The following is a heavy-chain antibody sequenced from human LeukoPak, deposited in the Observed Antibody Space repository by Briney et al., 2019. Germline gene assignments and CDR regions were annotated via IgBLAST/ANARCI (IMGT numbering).Heavy chain of an antibody. D-gene: IGHD5-12*01. CDR3: ARGLVLATDDAFDI. J-gene: IGHJ3*02. V-gene: IGHV4-59*01. Sequence: SETLSLTSTVSAGSIRSYFWSWLRQPPGQGLEWIGYICDTETTDYHPSLNRRVTISLDPSKNHCSLKLRSLTAADTALYFCARGLVLATDDAFDIWGQGTLVTVS. CDR2: ICDTETT. CDR1: AGSIRSYF.